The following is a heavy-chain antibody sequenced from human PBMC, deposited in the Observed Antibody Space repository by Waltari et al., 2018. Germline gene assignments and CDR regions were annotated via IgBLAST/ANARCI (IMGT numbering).Heavy chain of an antibody. J-gene: IGHJ4*02. CDR1: GYSISSGYY. V-gene: IGHV4-38-2*01. D-gene: IGHD4-17*01. Sequence: QVQLQESGPGLVKPSETLSLTCAVSGYSISSGYYWGWIRQPPGKGLEWIGSIYHSGSTYYNPSLNGRVTISVDTAKNQFSLKLSSVTAADTAVYYCARLGVTDYGDYAGFDYWGQGTLVTVSS. CDR2: IYHSGST. CDR3: ARLGVTDYGDYAGFDY.